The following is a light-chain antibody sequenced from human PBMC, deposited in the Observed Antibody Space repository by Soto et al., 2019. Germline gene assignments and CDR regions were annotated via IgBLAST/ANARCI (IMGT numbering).Light chain of an antibody. CDR3: QQDNNWSWT. CDR1: QSISSN. CDR2: GAS. Sequence: EIVMSQSPVTLSVYHGERATLSCRASQSISSNLAWYLQKVGQAPRLLIYGASTRAPGISARFSGSGSGTEFTLTISSLQSEDFAIYYCQQDNNWSWTFGQVTRLEVK. J-gene: IGKJ5*01. V-gene: IGKV3-15*01.